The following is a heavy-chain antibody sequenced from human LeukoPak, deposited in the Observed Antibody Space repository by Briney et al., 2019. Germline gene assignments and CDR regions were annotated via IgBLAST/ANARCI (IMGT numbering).Heavy chain of an antibody. J-gene: IGHJ6*03. CDR2: INPNSGGT. CDR1: GYTFTSYG. CDR3: ARGDRQRTGYYYMDV. D-gene: IGHD1-1*01. Sequence: GASVKVSCKASGYTFTSYGISWVRQAPGQGLEWMGWINPNSGGTNYAQKFQGRVTMTRDTSISTAYMELSRLRSDDTAVYYCARGDRQRTGYYYMDVWGKGTTVTVSS. V-gene: IGHV1-2*02.